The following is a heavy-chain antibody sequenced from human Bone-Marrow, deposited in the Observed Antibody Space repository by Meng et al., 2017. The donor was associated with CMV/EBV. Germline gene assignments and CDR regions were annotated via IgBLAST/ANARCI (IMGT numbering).Heavy chain of an antibody. CDR1: GFTFSSYS. D-gene: IGHD3-3*01. J-gene: IGHJ5*02. Sequence: GESLKISCAASGFTFSSYSMNWVRQAPGKGLEWVSSISSSSSYIYYADSVKGRFTISRDNAKNSLDLQMNSLRAEDTAVYYCARDGGVLRFPNWLDPWGQGTLVTVSS. CDR3: ARDGGVLRFPNWLDP. CDR2: ISSSSSYI. V-gene: IGHV3-21*01.